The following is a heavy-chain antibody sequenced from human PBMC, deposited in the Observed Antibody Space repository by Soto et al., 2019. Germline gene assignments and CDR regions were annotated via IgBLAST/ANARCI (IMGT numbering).Heavy chain of an antibody. J-gene: IGHJ4*02. CDR1: GYTFTNYG. V-gene: IGHV1-18*01. Sequence: ASVKVSCKASGYTFTNYGITWVRQAPGQGLEWMGWISAYNGDTHYTQRLQGRVTMTTDTSTSTAYMELRGLRSDDTAVYYCARAGRRLQKIAVAGTFDYWGQGTLVTVSS. D-gene: IGHD6-19*01. CDR2: ISAYNGDT. CDR3: ARAGRRLQKIAVAGTFDY.